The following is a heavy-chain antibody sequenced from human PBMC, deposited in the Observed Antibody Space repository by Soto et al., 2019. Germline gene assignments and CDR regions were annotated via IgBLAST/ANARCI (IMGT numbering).Heavy chain of an antibody. CDR3: ARDGGRCWQLVEGSMDV. Sequence: QVQLVESGGGVVQPGRSLRLSCAASGFTFSSYAMHWVRQAPGKGLEWVAVISYDGSNKYYADSVKGRFTISRDNSKNTLYLQMNSLRAEDTAVYYCARDGGRCWQLVEGSMDVWGQGTTVTVSS. D-gene: IGHD6-6*01. CDR1: GFTFSSYA. J-gene: IGHJ6*02. CDR2: ISYDGSNK. V-gene: IGHV3-30-3*01.